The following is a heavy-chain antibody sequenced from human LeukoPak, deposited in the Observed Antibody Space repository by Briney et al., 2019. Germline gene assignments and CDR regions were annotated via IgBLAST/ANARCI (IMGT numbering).Heavy chain of an antibody. V-gene: IGHV3-30*02. CDR3: ARVWTGSYYNDY. Sequence: GGSLRLSCGASGFTFSSYGMHWVRQAPGKGLEWVAFIRYDGSQKYYADSVKGRFTISRDNAKNSLYLQMNSLRAEDTAVYYCARVWTGSYYNDYWGQGTLVTVSS. CDR1: GFTFSSYG. J-gene: IGHJ4*02. D-gene: IGHD1-26*01. CDR2: IRYDGSQK.